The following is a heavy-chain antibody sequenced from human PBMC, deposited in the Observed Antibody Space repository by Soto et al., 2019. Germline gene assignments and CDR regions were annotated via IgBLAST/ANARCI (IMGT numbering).Heavy chain of an antibody. D-gene: IGHD2-2*03. CDR3: ASLGWDCGMDL. Sequence: QVQLVQSGAEVKKPGSSVKVSCKACGGTFSSYAISWVRQAPGQGLEWMGGIIPIFGTANYAQKFQGRVTITADESTSTAYMELSSLRPEDTAVYYCASLGWDCGMDLWGQVTTFTVSS. CDR2: IIPIFGTA. V-gene: IGHV1-69*12. CDR1: GGTFSSYA. J-gene: IGHJ6*02.